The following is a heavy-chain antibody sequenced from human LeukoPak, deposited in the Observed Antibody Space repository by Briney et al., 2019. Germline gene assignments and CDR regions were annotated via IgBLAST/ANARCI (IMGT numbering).Heavy chain of an antibody. D-gene: IGHD3-3*01. Sequence: GGSLRLSCAASGFTFSSYAMSWVRQAPGKGLECVSAISGSGGSTYYADSVKGRFTISRDNSKNTLYLQMNSLRAEDTAVYYCPKVLYQSLEWLPSDYWGQGPLVTVSS. CDR3: PKVLYQSLEWLPSDY. V-gene: IGHV3-23*01. CDR1: GFTFSSYA. J-gene: IGHJ4*02. CDR2: ISGSGGST.